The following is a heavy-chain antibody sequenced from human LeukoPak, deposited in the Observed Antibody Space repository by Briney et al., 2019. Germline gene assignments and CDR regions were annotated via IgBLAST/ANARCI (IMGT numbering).Heavy chain of an antibody. CDR3: TKGRSNHY. CDR2: INQDGCEN. Sequence: PGGSLRLSCAASGFTFSDFWMGWVRQAPGKGLEWVANINQDGCENYYVDSVKGRFTISRDNAKNSLYLQMNSLRAEDTAVYYCTKGRSNHYWGQGTLVTVST. D-gene: IGHD3-10*01. J-gene: IGHJ4*02. CDR1: GFTFSDFW. V-gene: IGHV3-7*01.